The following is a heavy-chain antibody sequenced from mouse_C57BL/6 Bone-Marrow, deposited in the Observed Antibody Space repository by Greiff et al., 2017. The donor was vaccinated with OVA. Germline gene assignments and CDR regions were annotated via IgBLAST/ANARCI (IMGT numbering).Heavy chain of an antibody. J-gene: IGHJ1*03. V-gene: IGHV1-69*01. CDR3: ARGYDYDGDWYFDV. CDR2: IDPSDSYT. Sequence: VQLQQPGAELVMPGASVKLSCKASGYTFTSYWMHWVKQRPGQGLEWIGEIDPSDSYTNYNQKFKGKSTLTVYKSSSTAYMQLGSLTSEDSAVYYCARGYDYDGDWYFDVWGTGTTVTVSS. D-gene: IGHD2-4*01. CDR1: GYTFTSYW.